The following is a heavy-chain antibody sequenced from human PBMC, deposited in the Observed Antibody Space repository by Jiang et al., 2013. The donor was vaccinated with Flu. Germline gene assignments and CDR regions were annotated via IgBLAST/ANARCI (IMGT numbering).Heavy chain of an antibody. J-gene: IGHJ6*02. CDR3: ARDRQVDASGYYYYYYGMDV. V-gene: IGHV3-66*01. Sequence: VQLLESGGGLVQPGGSLRLSCAASGFTVSDNFMTWVRQAPGKGLEWVSIIYSAGATYYADSVRGRFTISRDTSKNTLFLHMNSLRADDTAVYYCARDRQVDASGYYYYYYGMDVWGQGTTVTVSS. CDR1: GFTVSDNF. CDR2: IYSAGAT. D-gene: IGHD5-12*01.